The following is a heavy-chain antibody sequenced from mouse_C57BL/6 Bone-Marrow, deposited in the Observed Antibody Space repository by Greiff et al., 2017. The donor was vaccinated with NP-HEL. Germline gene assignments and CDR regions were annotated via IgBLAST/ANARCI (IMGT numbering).Heavy chain of an antibody. CDR1: EYEFPSHD. J-gene: IGHJ2*01. CDR2: INSDGGST. CDR3: ARPRGFDY. V-gene: IGHV5-2*01. Sequence: EVKLMESGGGLVQPGESLKLSCESNEYEFPSHDMSWVRKTPEKRLELVAAINSDGGSTYYPDTMDRRFIISRDNTKRTLYLQMNNLRCEDTALYYCARPRGFDYWGQGTTLTVSS.